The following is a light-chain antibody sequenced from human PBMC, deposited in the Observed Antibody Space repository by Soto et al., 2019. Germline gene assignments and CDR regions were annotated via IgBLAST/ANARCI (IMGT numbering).Light chain of an antibody. CDR3: QHYNSYSEA. J-gene: IGKJ1*01. Sequence: EIVLTQSPGTLSLSPGERATLSCRASQYVSTTFFAWYQQKPGQAPRLLIYGTSNRATGIPDRFSGSGSGTDFTLTISSLQPDDFATYYCQHYNSYSEAFGQGTKVELK. V-gene: IGKV3-20*01. CDR2: GTS. CDR1: QYVSTTF.